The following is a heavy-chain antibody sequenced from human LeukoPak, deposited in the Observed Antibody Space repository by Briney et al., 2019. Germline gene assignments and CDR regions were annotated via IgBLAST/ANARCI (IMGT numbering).Heavy chain of an antibody. CDR1: GYTFTSYD. J-gene: IGHJ3*02. CDR2: MNPNSGNT. V-gene: IGHV1-8*01. CDR3: ARLTYYDFWSAWAFDI. D-gene: IGHD3-3*01. Sequence: ASVKVSCKASGYTFTSYDINWVRQATGQGLEWMGWMNPNSGNTGYAQKFQGRVTMTRNTSISTAYMELSSLRFEDTAVYYCARLTYYDFWSAWAFDIWGQGTMVTVSS.